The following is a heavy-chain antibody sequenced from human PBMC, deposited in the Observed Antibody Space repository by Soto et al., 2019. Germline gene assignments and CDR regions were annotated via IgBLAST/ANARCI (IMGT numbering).Heavy chain of an antibody. V-gene: IGHV1-69*01. D-gene: IGHD3-3*01. CDR3: ASSTYYDFWSGYYFDY. Sequence: QVQLVQSGAEVKKPGSSVKVSCKASGGTFSSYAISWVRQAPGQGLEWMGGIIPIFGTANYAQKFQGRVTSTGDESTSTAYKELSHLRSEDTAVYYCASSTYYDFWSGYYFDYWGQGTLVTVSS. J-gene: IGHJ4*02. CDR2: IIPIFGTA. CDR1: GGTFSSYA.